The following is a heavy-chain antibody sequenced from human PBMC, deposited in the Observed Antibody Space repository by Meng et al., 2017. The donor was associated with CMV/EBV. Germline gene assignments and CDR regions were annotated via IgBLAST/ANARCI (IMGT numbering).Heavy chain of an antibody. CDR3: ARVAAAVKYYFDY. V-gene: IGHV3-53*05. J-gene: IGHJ4*02. D-gene: IGHD6-13*01. CDR1: GFTVSSNY. Sequence: GGSLRLSCAASGFTVSSNYMSWVRQAPGKGLEWASVIYSGGSTYYADSVKGRFTISRDNSKNTLYLQMNSLRAEDTAVYYCARVAAAVKYYFDYWGQGTLVTVSS. CDR2: IYSGGST.